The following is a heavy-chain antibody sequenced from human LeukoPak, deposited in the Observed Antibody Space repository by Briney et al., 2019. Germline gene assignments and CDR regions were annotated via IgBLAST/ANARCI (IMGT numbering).Heavy chain of an antibody. V-gene: IGHV4-39*07. J-gene: IGHJ5*02. D-gene: IGHD3-3*01. CDR2: IYYSGRT. Sequence: SETLSLTCTVSGGSISSSSYYWGWIRQPPGKGLGWIGSIYYSGRTYYNPSLKSRVTISVDTSKNQFSLKLSSVTAADTAVYYCARARGDDFWSGYYTRFDPWGQGALVTVSS. CDR1: GGSISSSSYY. CDR3: ARARGDDFWSGYYTRFDP.